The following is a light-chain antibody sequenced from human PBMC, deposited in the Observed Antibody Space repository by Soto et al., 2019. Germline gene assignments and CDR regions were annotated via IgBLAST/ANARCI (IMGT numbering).Light chain of an antibody. CDR1: QSVSSN. CDR2: GAS. Sequence: LVMTQSPVTLSVSPGERATLFCRASQSVSSNLAWYQQRPGQAPRLLIYGASTRATGIPSRFSGSGSGTEFTLTISSLQSEDFAVYYWQQYNSWPRTFGRGTKVEIK. CDR3: QQYNSWPRT. V-gene: IGKV3-15*01. J-gene: IGKJ1*01.